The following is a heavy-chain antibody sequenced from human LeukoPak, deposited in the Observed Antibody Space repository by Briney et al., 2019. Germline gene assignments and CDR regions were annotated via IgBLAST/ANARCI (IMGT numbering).Heavy chain of an antibody. D-gene: IGHD1-26*01. CDR1: GFTFSSYW. CDR2: IKQDGSEK. CDR3: ARLGVGATRDAFDI. J-gene: IGHJ3*02. Sequence: GGSLRLSCAASGFTFSSYWMSWVRQAPGKGLEWVANIKQDGSEKYYVDSVKGRFTISRDNAKNSLYLQMNSLRAEDTALYYCARLGVGATRDAFDIWGQGTMVTVSS. V-gene: IGHV3-7*05.